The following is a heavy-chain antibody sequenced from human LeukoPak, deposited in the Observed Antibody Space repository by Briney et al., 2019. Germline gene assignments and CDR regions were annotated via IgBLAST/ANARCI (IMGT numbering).Heavy chain of an antibody. Sequence: PGGSLRLSCAASGFTSANSWMSWVRQAPGKGLEWVANIKQDGSTKHYADSLKGRFTISRDNPKNSLFLQMNNLRADDTAIYYCTRDTIGSLDDGGQGLLVTVAS. J-gene: IGHJ4*02. D-gene: IGHD1-26*01. CDR1: GFTSANSW. CDR2: IKQDGSTK. CDR3: TRDTIGSLDD. V-gene: IGHV3-7*01.